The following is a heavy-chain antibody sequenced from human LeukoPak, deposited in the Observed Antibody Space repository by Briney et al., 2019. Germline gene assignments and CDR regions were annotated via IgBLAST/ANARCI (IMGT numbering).Heavy chain of an antibody. Sequence: SETLSLTCTVSGGSISSYYWSWIRQPPGKGLEWIGYIYYSGSTNYNPSLKSRVTISVDTSKNQFSLKLSSVTAADTAVYYCARDSCSGGSCYDSNYGMDVWGQGTTVTVSS. V-gene: IGHV4-59*12. J-gene: IGHJ6*02. CDR2: IYYSGST. CDR3: ARDSCSGGSCYDSNYGMDV. CDR1: GGSISSYY. D-gene: IGHD2-15*01.